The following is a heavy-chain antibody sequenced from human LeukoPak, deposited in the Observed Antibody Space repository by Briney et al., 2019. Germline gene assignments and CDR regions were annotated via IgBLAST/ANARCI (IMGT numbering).Heavy chain of an antibody. CDR3: VRDQGGAVSY. CDR2: ISATGGST. CDR1: GFTFSTYA. V-gene: IGHV3-23*01. J-gene: IGHJ4*02. D-gene: IGHD3-16*01. Sequence: GGSLRLSCVGTGFTFSTYAITWVRPASGEGLEWVSLISATGGSTYYADSVKGRFTISRDNIKNTLYLQMNSLRAEDTAVYYCVRDQGGAVSYWGQGTLVTVSS.